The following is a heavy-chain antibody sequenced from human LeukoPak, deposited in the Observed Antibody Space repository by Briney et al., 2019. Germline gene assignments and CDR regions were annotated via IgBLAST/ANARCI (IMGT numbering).Heavy chain of an antibody. CDR3: ARADPYGSGSYYIDY. D-gene: IGHD3-10*01. Sequence: ASVKVSCKASGGTFSSYAISWVRQAPGQGLEWMGRIIPILGIANYAQKFQGRVTITADKSTSTAYMELSSLRSEDTAVYYCARADPYGSGSYYIDYWGQGTLVTVSS. CDR1: GGTFSSYA. J-gene: IGHJ4*02. CDR2: IIPILGIA. V-gene: IGHV1-69*04.